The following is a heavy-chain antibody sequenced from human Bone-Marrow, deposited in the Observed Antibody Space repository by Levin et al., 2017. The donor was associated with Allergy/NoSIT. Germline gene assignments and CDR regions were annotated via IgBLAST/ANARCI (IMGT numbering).Heavy chain of an antibody. CDR1: GFSFSDHY. CDR2: ARNRANSYTP. CDR3: TRGGSESLSYYYHMDV. Sequence: PGGSLRLSCAASGFSFSDHYMDWVRQAPGKGLEWVGRARNRANSYTPEYAASVKGRFTISRDDSKNSLYLQMNSLKTEDTAVYYCTRGGSESLSYYYHMDVWGQGTTVTVSS. J-gene: IGHJ6*02. V-gene: IGHV3-72*01.